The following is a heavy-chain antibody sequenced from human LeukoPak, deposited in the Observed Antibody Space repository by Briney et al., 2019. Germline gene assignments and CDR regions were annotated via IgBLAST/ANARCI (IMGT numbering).Heavy chain of an antibody. V-gene: IGHV4-39*01. CDR1: GGSISSSSYY. D-gene: IGHD3-22*01. CDR3: ARGVTMIVVVIHDWYFDL. Sequence: ASETLSLACTVSGGSISSSSYYWGWIRQPPGKGLEWIGSIYYSRSTYYNPSLKGRVTISVDTSKNQFSLKLSSVTAADTAVYYCARGVTMIVVVIHDWYFDLWGRGTLVTVSS. CDR2: IYYSRST. J-gene: IGHJ2*01.